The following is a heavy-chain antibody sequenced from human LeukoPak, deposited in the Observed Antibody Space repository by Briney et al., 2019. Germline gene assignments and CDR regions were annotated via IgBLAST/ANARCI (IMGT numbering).Heavy chain of an antibody. CDR1: GGSISSSSYY. CDR2: IYYSGST. V-gene: IGHV4-39*07. CDR3: ARYVGYTGSWYWFDP. Sequence: SETLSLTCTVSGGSISSSSYYWGWIRQPPGKGLEWIGSIYYSGSTYYNPSLKSRVTISVDTSKNQFSLKLSSVTDADTAVYYCARYVGYTGSWYWFDPWGQGTLVIVSS. D-gene: IGHD6-13*01. J-gene: IGHJ5*02.